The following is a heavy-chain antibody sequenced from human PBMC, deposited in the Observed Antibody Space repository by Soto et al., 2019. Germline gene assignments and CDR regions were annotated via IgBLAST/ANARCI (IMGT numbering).Heavy chain of an antibody. D-gene: IGHD3-22*01. CDR1: GGSISDHY. CDR2: MYKGGSI. Sequence: SETLSLTCRVSGGSISDHYWSWIRQPPGKRLEWIGYMYKGGSINYNPSLKSRVTFSVDTSKNQFSLKLSSVTAADTAVYYCARSYYDRSGYAVDPWGQG. V-gene: IGHV4-4*09. CDR3: ARSYYDRSGYAVDP. J-gene: IGHJ5*02.